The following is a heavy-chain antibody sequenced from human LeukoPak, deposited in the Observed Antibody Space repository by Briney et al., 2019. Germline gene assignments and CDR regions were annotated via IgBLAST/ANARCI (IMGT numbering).Heavy chain of an antibody. V-gene: IGHV1-2*02. CDR3: ARDYDSGGYYNVLGVDY. Sequence: GASVKVSCKASGYTFTDYYMHWVRQAPGQGLEWMVWINPNSGGTNYAQKFQGRVTMTIDTSISTAYLEVTRLRSDDTAVYYCARDYDSGGYYNVLGVDYWGQGTLVTVSS. CDR1: GYTFTDYY. J-gene: IGHJ4*02. D-gene: IGHD3-10*01. CDR2: INPNSGGT.